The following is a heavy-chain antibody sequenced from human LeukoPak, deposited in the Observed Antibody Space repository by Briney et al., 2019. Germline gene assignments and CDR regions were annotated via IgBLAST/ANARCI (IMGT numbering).Heavy chain of an antibody. CDR1: GGSFSGYY. CDR3: ARDQGTWWFDP. Sequence: SETLSLTCAVYGGSFSGYYWSWIRQPPGKGLDWIGYIYYNGGTNYNPSLKSRVTISVDTSKNQFSLKLSSVTAADTAVYYCARDQGTWWFDPWGQGTLVTVSS. CDR2: IYYNGGT. D-gene: IGHD3-10*01. J-gene: IGHJ5*02. V-gene: IGHV4-59*01.